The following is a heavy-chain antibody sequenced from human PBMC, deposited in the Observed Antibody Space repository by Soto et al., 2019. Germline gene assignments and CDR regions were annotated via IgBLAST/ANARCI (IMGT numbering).Heavy chain of an antibody. V-gene: IGHV3-9*01. J-gene: IGHJ4*02. CDR1: GFTFDDYA. Sequence: GGSLRFSCAASGFTFDDYAMHWVRQAPGKGLEWVSGISWNSGSIGYADSVKGRFTISRDNAKNSLYLQMNSLRAEDTALYYCAKGPRITGTTTGGDYFDYWGQGTLVTVSS. D-gene: IGHD1-20*01. CDR2: ISWNSGSI. CDR3: AKGPRITGTTTGGDYFDY.